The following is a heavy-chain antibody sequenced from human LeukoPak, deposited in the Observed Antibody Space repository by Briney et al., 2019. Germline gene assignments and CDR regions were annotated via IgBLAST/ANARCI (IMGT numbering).Heavy chain of an antibody. J-gene: IGHJ4*02. V-gene: IGHV3-48*03. Sequence: PGRSLRLSCAASGFTYRNYEMNWVRQAPGKGLEWVAYISGSGSATFYADSVKGRFHISRDNAKNLLNLQMNSLRAEDTAVYFCARVRLTMGFIFGNWGQGALVTVSS. CDR2: ISGSGSAT. CDR1: GFTYRNYE. D-gene: IGHD4/OR15-4a*01. CDR3: ARVRLTMGFIFGN.